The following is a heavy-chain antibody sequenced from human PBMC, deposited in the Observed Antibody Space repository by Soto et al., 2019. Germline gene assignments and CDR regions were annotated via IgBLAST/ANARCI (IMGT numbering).Heavy chain of an antibody. CDR1: GFTFSNYG. V-gene: IGHV3-30*18. Sequence: QVQLVESGGGVVQPGRSLRLSCAASGFTFSNYGMHWVRQAPGKGLEWVAVISFDGSNKYYADSVKGRFTISRDNSKKTLYLRMSNLRTVATTVYYWAQDRGIYCTNGICYYFDYWGQQTLVTVSS. CDR2: ISFDGSNK. D-gene: IGHD2-8*01. CDR3: AQDRGIYCTNGICYYFDY. J-gene: IGHJ4*02.